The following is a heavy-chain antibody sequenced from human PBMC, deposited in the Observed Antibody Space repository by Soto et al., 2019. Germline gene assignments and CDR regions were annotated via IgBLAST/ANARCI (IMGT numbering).Heavy chain of an antibody. CDR3: ARAQAARPDYYFDY. CDR2: ISYSGST. D-gene: IGHD6-6*01. Sequence: SETLSLTCTVSGGSISSYYWSWIRQPPGKGLEWIGYISYSGSTNYNPSLKSRVTISVGTSKNQFSLKLCSVTAADTAVYYCARAQAARPDYYFDYWGQGTLVTVSS. V-gene: IGHV4-59*01. CDR1: GGSISSYY. J-gene: IGHJ4*02.